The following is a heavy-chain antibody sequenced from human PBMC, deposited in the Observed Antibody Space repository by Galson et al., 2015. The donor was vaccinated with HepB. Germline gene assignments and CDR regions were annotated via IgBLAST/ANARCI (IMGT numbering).Heavy chain of an antibody. V-gene: IGHV1-8*02. D-gene: IGHD3-3*01. CDR1: GYSSTSFD. CDR2: MNPKSSNT. CDR3: GRGDEWYRSGGVPF. J-gene: IGHJ4*02. Sequence: SVKVSCKASGYSSTSFDINWLRQAPGQGLEWMGWMNPKSSNTGYAQKFQGRVTMTRNTSITTAYMELRGLTSEDTAVYYCGRGDEWYRSGGVPFWGQGTLVTVSS.